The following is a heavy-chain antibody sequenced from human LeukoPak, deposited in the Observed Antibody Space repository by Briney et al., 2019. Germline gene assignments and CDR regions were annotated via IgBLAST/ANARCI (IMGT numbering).Heavy chain of an antibody. D-gene: IGHD1-26*01. J-gene: IGHJ4*02. Sequence: PAETLSLTCTVSGGSISSSNYYWGWIRQPPGKGLEWIGTIYDSGNTYYTPSLKSRFSISGDTSKNPFSLPLSSVTAADTAVYYCARQADTGNGFDYWGQGTLVTVSS. CDR2: IYDSGNT. V-gene: IGHV4-39*01. CDR3: ARQADTGNGFDY. CDR1: GGSISSSNYY.